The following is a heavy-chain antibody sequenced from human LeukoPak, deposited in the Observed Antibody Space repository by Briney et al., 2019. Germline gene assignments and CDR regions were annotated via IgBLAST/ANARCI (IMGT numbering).Heavy chain of an antibody. V-gene: IGHV3-7*01. CDR2: IKQDGSEK. CDR1: GFTFSSYW. D-gene: IGHD5-12*01. CDR3: ARGVEWLRSHAGY. Sequence: QAGGSLRLSCAASGFTFSSYWMSWVRQAPGKGLEWVANIKQDGSEKYYVDSVKGRFTISRDNAKNSLYLQMNSLRAEDTAVYYCARGVEWLRSHAGYWGQGTLVTVSS. J-gene: IGHJ4*02.